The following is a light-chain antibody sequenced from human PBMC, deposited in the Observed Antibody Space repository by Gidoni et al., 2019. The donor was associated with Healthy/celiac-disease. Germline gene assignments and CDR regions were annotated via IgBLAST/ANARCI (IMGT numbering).Light chain of an antibody. J-gene: IGKJ4*01. CDR1: QSISSY. CDR2: AAS. CDR3: QQSYSTPPT. Sequence: DIQMTQAPSSLAASVGDRITITCRASQSISSYLNWYQQKPGKAPKLLIYAASSLQRGVPSRFSGSVSGTYFTLTISSLQPEDFATYYCQQSYSTPPTFGGGTKVEIK. V-gene: IGKV1-39*01.